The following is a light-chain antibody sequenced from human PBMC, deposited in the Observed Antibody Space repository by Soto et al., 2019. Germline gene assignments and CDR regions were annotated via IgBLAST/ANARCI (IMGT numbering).Light chain of an antibody. J-gene: IGKJ3*01. Sequence: DIQVTQSPSSLSASVGDRVTITCRASHGISNYLAWYQQKPGQVPKLLIYAASTLQSGVPSRFSGSGSGTDFTLTISSLQPEDVGSYYCQKYNSGPPVTFGPGTKVDIK. CDR1: HGISNY. CDR3: QKYNSGPPVT. CDR2: AAS. V-gene: IGKV1-27*01.